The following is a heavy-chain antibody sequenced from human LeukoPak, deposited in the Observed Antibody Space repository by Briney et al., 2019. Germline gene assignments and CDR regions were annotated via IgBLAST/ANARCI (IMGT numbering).Heavy chain of an antibody. V-gene: IGHV1-69*13. CDR3: ARDPGGSSSWYPSYQFDY. CDR1: GGTFSSYA. Sequence: ASVKVSCKASGGTFSSYAISWVRQAPGQGLEWMGGIIPIFGTANYAQKFQGRVTITADESTSTAYMELSSLRSEDTAVYYCARDPGGSSSWYPSYQFDYWGQGTLVTVSS. CDR2: IIPIFGTA. D-gene: IGHD6-13*01. J-gene: IGHJ4*02.